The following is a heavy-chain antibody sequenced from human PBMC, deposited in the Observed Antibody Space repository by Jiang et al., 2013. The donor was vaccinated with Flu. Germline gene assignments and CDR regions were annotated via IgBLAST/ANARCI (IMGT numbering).Heavy chain of an antibody. V-gene: IGHV5-51*01. D-gene: IGHD2-2*01. CDR1: GYSFTSYW. CDR3: ARHGSGCSSTNCYFQNNYYGMDV. J-gene: IGHJ6*02. Sequence: GAEVKKPGESLKISCQGSGYSFTSYWIGWVRQMPGKGLEWMGIIYPGDSDTRYSPSFQGQVTISVDKSISTAYLQWSSLKASDTAMYYCARHGSGCSSTNCYFQNNYYGMDVWGQGTTVIVSS. CDR2: IYPGDSDT.